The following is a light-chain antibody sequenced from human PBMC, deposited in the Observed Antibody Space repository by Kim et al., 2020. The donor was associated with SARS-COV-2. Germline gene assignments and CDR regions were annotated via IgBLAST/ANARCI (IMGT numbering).Light chain of an antibody. CDR3: QQHATWPRALT. J-gene: IGKJ4*01. V-gene: IGKV3-11*01. CDR2: DAS. CDR1: RSINID. Sequence: PGERATHACRATRSINIDVAWYQQKPGRAPRLLIYDASKSVSGVPAMFSGSASGIDFALTINGLEPEDFAVYYCQQHATWPRALTFGGGTKVDIK.